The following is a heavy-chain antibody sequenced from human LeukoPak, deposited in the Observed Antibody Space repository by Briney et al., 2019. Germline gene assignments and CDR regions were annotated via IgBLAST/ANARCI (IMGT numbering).Heavy chain of an antibody. Sequence: PSHTLSLTRALYGASVSGYYWRWIRHPPGKGREWMWEINHSGSTNYNPSLKSRVTISVDASKNQFSLKLSSVTAADAAVYYYAKEGRYYYYGMDVWGQGTTVTVSS. J-gene: IGHJ6*02. V-gene: IGHV4-34*01. CDR3: AKEGRYYYYGMDV. CDR1: GASVSGYY. CDR2: INHSGST.